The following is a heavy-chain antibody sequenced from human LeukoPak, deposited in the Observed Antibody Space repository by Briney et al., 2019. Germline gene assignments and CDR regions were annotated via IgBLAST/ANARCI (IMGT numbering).Heavy chain of an antibody. CDR2: ISSSSYYT. CDR1: GFSVSDYN. V-gene: IGHV3-21*01. J-gene: IGHJ4*02. D-gene: IGHD5-18*01. Sequence: GGSLRLSCAASGFSVSDYNMNWVRQAPEKGLEWVSSISSSSYYTYYADSVKGRFTISRDNSKNTLYLQMNSLRAEDTAVYYCARDHGYGLDYWGQGTLVTVSS. CDR3: ARDHGYGLDY.